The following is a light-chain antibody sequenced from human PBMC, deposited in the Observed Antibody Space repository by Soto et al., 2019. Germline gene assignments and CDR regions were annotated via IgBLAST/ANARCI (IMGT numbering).Light chain of an antibody. CDR3: QTWGTGIHVI. J-gene: IGLJ2*01. CDR1: SGHSSNA. V-gene: IGLV4-69*01. Sequence: QLVLTQSPSASASLGASVKLICTLSSGHSSNAIAWHQQQPEKAPRYLMKLNSDGSHSKGDGIPDRFSGSSSGAERYLTISSLQSEDEADYYCQTWGTGIHVIFGGGTKLTVL. CDR2: LNSDGSH.